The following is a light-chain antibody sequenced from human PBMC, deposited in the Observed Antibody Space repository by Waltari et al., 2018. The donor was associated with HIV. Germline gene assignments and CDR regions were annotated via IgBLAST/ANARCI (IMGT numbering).Light chain of an antibody. J-gene: IGLJ1*01. CDR3: QSSDKTLSGARV. Sequence: QSVLTQPPSVSGAPGQRVTISCTGSSSDIGAGNDVHGYQQFPGAPPHLTFFCNSNRPSGVPDRFSGSKSGTSASLAITGLQAEDEADYYCQSSDKTLSGARVFGTGTKVTV. V-gene: IGLV1-40*01. CDR2: CNS. CDR1: SSDIGAGND.